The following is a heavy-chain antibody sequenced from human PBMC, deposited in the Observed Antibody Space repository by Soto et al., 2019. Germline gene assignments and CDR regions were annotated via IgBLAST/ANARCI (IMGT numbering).Heavy chain of an antibody. CDR3: AAGYYYDSSGYYYGLDY. V-gene: IGHV1-69*13. CDR1: GGTFSSYA. J-gene: IGHJ4*02. Sequence: SVKVSCKASGGTFSSYAISWVRQAPGQGLEWMGGIIPIFGTANYAQKFQGRVTITADESTSTAYMELSSLRSEDTAVYYCAAGYYYDSSGYYYGLDYWGQGTLVTVSS. CDR2: IIPIFGTA. D-gene: IGHD3-22*01.